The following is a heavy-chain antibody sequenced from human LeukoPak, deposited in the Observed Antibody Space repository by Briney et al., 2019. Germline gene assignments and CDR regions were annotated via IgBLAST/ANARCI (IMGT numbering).Heavy chain of an antibody. CDR1: GLTFSSYA. V-gene: IGHV3-23*01. CDR3: AKDRCGSSCYSDPDY. J-gene: IGHJ4*02. Sequence: GGSLRLSCAGSGLTFSSYAMSWVRQAPGKGLEWVSAISGSGGSTYYADSVKGRFTISRDNSKNTLYLQMNSLRAEDTAVYYCAKDRCGSSCYSDPDYWGQGTLVTVSS. CDR2: ISGSGGST. D-gene: IGHD2-15*01.